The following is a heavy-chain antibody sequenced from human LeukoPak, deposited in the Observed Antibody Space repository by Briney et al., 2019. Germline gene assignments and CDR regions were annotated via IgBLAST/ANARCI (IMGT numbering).Heavy chain of an antibody. Sequence: SETLSLTCAVYGGSFSGYYWSWIRQPPGKGLEWIGEINHSGSTNYNPSLKSRVTISVDTSKNQFSLKLSSVTAADTAVYYCARKMSGYSYGTIDYRGQGTLVTVSS. CDR1: GGSFSGYY. J-gene: IGHJ4*02. V-gene: IGHV4-34*01. D-gene: IGHD5-18*01. CDR3: ARKMSGYSYGTIDY. CDR2: INHSGST.